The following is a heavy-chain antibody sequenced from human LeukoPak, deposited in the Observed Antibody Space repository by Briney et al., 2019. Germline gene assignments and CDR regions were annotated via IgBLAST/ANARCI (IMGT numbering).Heavy chain of an antibody. CDR3: ARSRYDSSGYYGIIGN. J-gene: IGHJ4*02. CDR1: GFTFSNYW. CDR2: ISSSSIYK. V-gene: IGHV3-21*01. D-gene: IGHD3-22*01. Sequence: GGSLRLSCVASGFTFSNYWMSWVRQAPGKGLEWVSSISSSSIYKYYADSVKGRFTISRDNAKKSLYLQMNSLRAEDTAVYYCARSRYDSSGYYGIIGNWGQGTLVTVSS.